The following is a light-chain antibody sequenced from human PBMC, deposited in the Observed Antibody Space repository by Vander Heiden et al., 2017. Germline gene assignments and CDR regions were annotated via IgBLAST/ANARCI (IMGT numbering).Light chain of an antibody. CDR3: QQDNNWPPWT. CDR1: LSVTTR. J-gene: IGKJ1*01. V-gene: IGKV3-15*01. Sequence: EILMTQSPASLSLSAGERVTRACRSSLSVTTRLAWYQQKPCQPPRLLMYGASTRATGVPARISGRGYGTGVTLTISSLQSEDFAVYFCQQDNNWPPWTFGQGTKVEIK. CDR2: GAS.